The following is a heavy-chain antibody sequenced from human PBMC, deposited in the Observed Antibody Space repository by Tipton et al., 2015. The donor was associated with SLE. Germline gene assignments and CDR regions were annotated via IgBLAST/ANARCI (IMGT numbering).Heavy chain of an antibody. D-gene: IGHD3-3*01. V-gene: IGHV4-61*02. CDR1: GGSISSGSYF. Sequence: TLSLTCTVSGGSISSGSYFWTWIRQPAGKGLEWIGRIYSSGSTNYNPSLKSRVTLSVDTSKNHFSLNLSAVTAADTAVYYCARAYQGFWSGYLPIYNYMDVWGKGTTVTVSS. J-gene: IGHJ6*03. CDR2: IYSSGST. CDR3: ARAYQGFWSGYLPIYNYMDV.